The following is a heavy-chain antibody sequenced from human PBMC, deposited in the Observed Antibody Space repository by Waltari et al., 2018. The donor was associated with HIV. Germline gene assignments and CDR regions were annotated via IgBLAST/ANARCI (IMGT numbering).Heavy chain of an antibody. CDR2: IIPIFGTA. D-gene: IGHD3-10*01. Sequence: QVQLVQSGAEVKKPGSSVKVPCKASGGTFSSSAIRWVRQAPGQGLEWMGGIIPIFGTANYAQKFQGRVTITADESTSTAYMELSSLRSEDTAVYYCARDIQPAMVRGVHLYYWGQGTLVTVSS. CDR1: GGTFSSSA. CDR3: ARDIQPAMVRGVHLYY. J-gene: IGHJ4*02. V-gene: IGHV1-69*01.